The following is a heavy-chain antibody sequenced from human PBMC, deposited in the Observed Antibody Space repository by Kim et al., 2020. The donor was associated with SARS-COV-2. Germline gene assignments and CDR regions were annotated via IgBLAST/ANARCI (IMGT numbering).Heavy chain of an antibody. CDR3: ARNIVVVPAAIEEFYYYYGMDV. CDR2: LIPIFGTA. J-gene: IGHJ6*02. V-gene: IGHV1-69*13. CDR1: GGTFSSYA. Sequence: SVKVSCKASGGTFSSYAISWVRQAPGQGLEWMGGLIPIFGTANYAQKFQGRVTITADESTSTAYMELSSLRSEDTAVYYCARNIVVVPAAIEEFYYYYGMDVWGQETTVTVSS. D-gene: IGHD2-2*01.